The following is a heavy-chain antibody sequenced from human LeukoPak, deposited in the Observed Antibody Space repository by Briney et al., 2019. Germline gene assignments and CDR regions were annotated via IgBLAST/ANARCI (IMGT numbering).Heavy chain of an antibody. Sequence: GGSLRLSCAASGFTFSSYWMSWVRQAPGKGLEWVANIKQDGSEKYYVDSLKGRFTISRDNAKNSLYLQMNSLRAEDTAVYYCARDAIAAAGPYYYYYYYMDVWGKGTTVTVSS. D-gene: IGHD6-13*01. CDR2: IKQDGSEK. CDR3: ARDAIAAAGPYYYYYYYMDV. CDR1: GFTFSSYW. V-gene: IGHV3-7*01. J-gene: IGHJ6*03.